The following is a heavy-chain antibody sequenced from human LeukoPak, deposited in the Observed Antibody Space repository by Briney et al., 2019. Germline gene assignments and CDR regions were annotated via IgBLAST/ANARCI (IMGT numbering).Heavy chain of an antibody. CDR2: MYNGGST. CDR1: GGSINSSNYY. V-gene: IGHV4-39*07. Sequence: ETLSLTCTVSGGSINSSNYYWGWIRQPPGKGLEWMGSMYNGGSTYYNPSLRSRVTISVDTSKNQLSLKLTTVTAADTAVYYCARFGEWLGETEDNWGQGTLVTVSS. J-gene: IGHJ4*02. D-gene: IGHD3-10*01. CDR3: ARFGEWLGETEDN.